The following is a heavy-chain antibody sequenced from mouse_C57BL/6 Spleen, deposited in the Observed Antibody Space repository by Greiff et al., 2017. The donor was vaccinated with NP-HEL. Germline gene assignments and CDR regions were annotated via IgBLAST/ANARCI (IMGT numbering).Heavy chain of an antibody. CDR2: IDPNSGGT. D-gene: IGHD1-1*01. Sequence: QVQLQQPGAELVKPGASVKLSCKASGYTFTSYWMHWVKQRPGRGLEWIGRIDPNSGGTKYNEKFKSKATLTVDKPSSTTYMQLSSLTSEDSAVYYCARTWGSSYFAWFAYWGQGTLVTVSA. CDR3: ARTWGSSYFAWFAY. J-gene: IGHJ3*01. CDR1: GYTFTSYW. V-gene: IGHV1-72*01.